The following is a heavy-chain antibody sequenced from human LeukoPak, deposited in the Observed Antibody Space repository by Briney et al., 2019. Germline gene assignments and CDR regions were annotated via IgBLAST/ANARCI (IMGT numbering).Heavy chain of an antibody. D-gene: IGHD3-3*01. CDR2: IYTTGNT. Sequence: PSETLSLTXSVSGGSISSYYWSWIRQPAGKGREWIGRIYTTGNTDYNPSLKSRVTMSVDTSKNRFSLNLSSVTAADTAVYYCARDARGWSGFDYWGQGTLVTVSS. J-gene: IGHJ4*02. CDR3: ARDARGWSGFDY. V-gene: IGHV4-4*07. CDR1: GGSISSYY.